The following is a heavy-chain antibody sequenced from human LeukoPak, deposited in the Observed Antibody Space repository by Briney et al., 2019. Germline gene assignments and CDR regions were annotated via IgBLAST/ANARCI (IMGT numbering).Heavy chain of an antibody. CDR2: ISYDGSNK. J-gene: IGHJ4*02. CDR3: AKDRGRYSYGLGY. D-gene: IGHD5-18*01. Sequence: RPGGSLRLSCAASGFTFSSYGMHWVRQAPGKGLEWVAVISYDGSNKYYADSVKGRFTISRDNSKNTLYLQMNSLRAEDTAVYYCAKDRGRYSYGLGYWGQGTLVTVSS. V-gene: IGHV3-30*18. CDR1: GFTFSSYG.